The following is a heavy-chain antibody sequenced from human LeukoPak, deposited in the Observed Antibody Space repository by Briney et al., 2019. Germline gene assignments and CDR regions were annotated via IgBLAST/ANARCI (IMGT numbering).Heavy chain of an antibody. CDR1: GYTFTSYY. CDR3: ARAELRYFDWPPGDY. D-gene: IGHD3-9*01. V-gene: IGHV1-46*01. Sequence: GASVKVSCKASGYTFTSYYMHWVRQAPGQGLEWMGIINPSGGSTSYAQKFQGRVTMTRNTSISTAYMELSSLRSEDTAVYYCARAELRYFDWPPGDYWGQGTLVTVSS. J-gene: IGHJ4*02. CDR2: INPSGGST.